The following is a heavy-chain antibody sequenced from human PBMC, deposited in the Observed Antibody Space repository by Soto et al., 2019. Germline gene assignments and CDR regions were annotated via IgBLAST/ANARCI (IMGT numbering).Heavy chain of an antibody. CDR3: AHCTLRAYGDHDPGTSHVFDS. D-gene: IGHD4-17*01. V-gene: IGHV2-5*02. CDR2: IYGDNDK. J-gene: IGHJ4*02. Sequence: QITLKESGPSPVKPTQTLTVTCTFSGFSLSNSGVGVAWIRQPPGKALEWLALIYGDNDKRYSPSLKTRLTSTNATSKNQVVITMTTMAPVDTAPYYCAHCTLRAYGDHDPGTSHVFDSWGQGTLVTVSS. CDR1: GFSLSNSGVG.